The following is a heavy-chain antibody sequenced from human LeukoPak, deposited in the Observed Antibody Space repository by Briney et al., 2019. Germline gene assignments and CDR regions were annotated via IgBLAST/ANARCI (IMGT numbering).Heavy chain of an antibody. CDR3: ARSGSLPQIDY. D-gene: IGHD3-10*01. CDR1: GFTFSSYA. V-gene: IGHV3-23*01. Sequence: GGSLRLSCAASGFTFSSYAMSWVRQAPGKGLEWVSAISGSGGSTYYADSVKGRFTISRDNSKNTLYLQMNSLRAEDTAVYFCARSGSLPQIDYWGRGTLVTVSS. J-gene: IGHJ4*02. CDR2: ISGSGGST.